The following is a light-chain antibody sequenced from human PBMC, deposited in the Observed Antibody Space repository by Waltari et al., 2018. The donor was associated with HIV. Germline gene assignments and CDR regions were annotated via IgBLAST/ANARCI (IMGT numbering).Light chain of an antibody. V-gene: IGLV1-44*01. CDR3: AAWDDSLNGRV. CDR1: SSNIGSNT. CDR2: SNN. J-gene: IGLJ3*02. Sequence: QSVLTQPPSASGTPGQRVTISCSGSSSNIGSNTVNWYQPLPGTAPQLLSYSNNQRPSGFPDRFAGSKSGTSASLAISGLQSEDEADYYCAAWDDSLNGRVFGGGTKLTVL.